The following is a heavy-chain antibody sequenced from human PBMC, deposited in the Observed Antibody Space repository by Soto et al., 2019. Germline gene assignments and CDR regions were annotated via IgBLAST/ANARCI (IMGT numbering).Heavy chain of an antibody. CDR2: INPNSGGT. V-gene: IGHV1-2*02. CDR1: GYTFTGYY. CDR3: ARYCSGGSCSHYGMDV. J-gene: IGHJ6*02. D-gene: IGHD2-15*01. Sequence: ASVKVSCKASGYTFTGYYIHWVRQAPGQGLEWMGWINPNSGGTNYAQKFQGRVTMTRDTSISTAYMELSRLRSDDTAVYYCARYCSGGSCSHYGMDVWGQGTTVTVSS.